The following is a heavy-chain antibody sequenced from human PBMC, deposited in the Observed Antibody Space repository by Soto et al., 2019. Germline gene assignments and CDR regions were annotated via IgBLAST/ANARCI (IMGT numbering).Heavy chain of an antibody. D-gene: IGHD2-15*01. CDR2: INHSGST. J-gene: IGHJ3*02. Sequence: SETLSLTCAVYGGSFSGYYWSWIRQPPGKGLEWIGEINHSGSTNYNPSLKSRVTISVDTSKNQFSLKLSSVTAADTAVYYCARGRVVVVVAATPRVAFDIWGQGTMVTVSS. CDR1: GGSFSGYY. CDR3: ARGRVVVVVAATPRVAFDI. V-gene: IGHV4-34*01.